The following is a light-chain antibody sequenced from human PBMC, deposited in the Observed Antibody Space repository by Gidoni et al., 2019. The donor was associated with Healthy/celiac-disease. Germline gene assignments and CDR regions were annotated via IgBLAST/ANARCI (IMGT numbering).Light chain of an antibody. CDR3: QQSYSTPCT. CDR2: AAS. V-gene: IGKV1-39*01. Sequence: DIQMTQSPSSLSASVGDRVTITCRASQSISSYLNWYQQKPGKAPKLLIYAASSLQSGVPSRFSSSGSGTDFTLTISSLQPEDFASYYCQQSYSTPCTFGPXTKVDIK. J-gene: IGKJ3*01. CDR1: QSISSY.